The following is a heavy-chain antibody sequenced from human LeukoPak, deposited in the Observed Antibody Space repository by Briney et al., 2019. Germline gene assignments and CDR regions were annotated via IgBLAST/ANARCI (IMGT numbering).Heavy chain of an antibody. CDR2: ISSSSSYI. CDR1: GFIVSSNY. D-gene: IGHD1-1*01. V-gene: IGHV3-21*01. J-gene: IGHJ3*02. CDR3: ARLETNAFDI. Sequence: PGGSLRLSCAASGFIVSSNYMSWVRQAPGKGLEWVSSISSSSSYIYYADSVKGRFTISRDNAKNSLYLQMNSLGAEDTAVYYCARLETNAFDIWGQGTMVTVSS.